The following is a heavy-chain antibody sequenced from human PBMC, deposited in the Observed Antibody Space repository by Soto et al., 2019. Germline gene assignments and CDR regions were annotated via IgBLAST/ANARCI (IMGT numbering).Heavy chain of an antibody. J-gene: IGHJ6*02. CDR3: AKDGEYCSGGSCASYGMDV. D-gene: IGHD2-15*01. V-gene: IGHV3-30*18. CDR2: ISYDGSNK. CDR1: GFTFSSYG. Sequence: PGGSLRLSCAASGFTFSSYGMHWVRQAPGKGLEWVAVISYDGSNKYYADSVKGRFAISRDNSKNTLYLQMNSLRAEDTAVYYCAKDGEYCSGGSCASYGMDVWGQGT.